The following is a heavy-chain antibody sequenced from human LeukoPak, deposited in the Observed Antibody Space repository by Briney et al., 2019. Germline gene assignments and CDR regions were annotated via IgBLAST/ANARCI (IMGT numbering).Heavy chain of an antibody. Sequence: LSLTCTVSGGSISSSSYSWGWIRQPPGKGLELVANIKQDRSEKYYVDSVKGRFTISRDNAKNSLYLQMNSLRAEDTAVYYCARLREIPVFGVVTKSTSYFDYWGQGTLVTVSS. V-gene: IGHV3-7*01. J-gene: IGHJ4*02. D-gene: IGHD3-3*01. CDR2: IKQDRSEK. CDR1: GGSISSSSYS. CDR3: ARLREIPVFGVVTKSTSYFDY.